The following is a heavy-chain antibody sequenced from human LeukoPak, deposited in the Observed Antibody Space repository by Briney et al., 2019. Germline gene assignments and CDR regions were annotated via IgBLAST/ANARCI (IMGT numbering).Heavy chain of an antibody. CDR1: GFRFSTFV. CDR3: AKGPVAGTRWFDP. Sequence: PGGSLRLSCAASGFRFSTFVMSWVRQAPGKGLEWVSTVSGSGANTYYADSVKGQFTVSRDNSKNTLYLQLNSLRVEDTAVYYCAKGPVAGTRWFDPLGQGTLVTVSS. D-gene: IGHD2-15*01. V-gene: IGHV3-23*01. CDR2: VSGSGANT. J-gene: IGHJ5*02.